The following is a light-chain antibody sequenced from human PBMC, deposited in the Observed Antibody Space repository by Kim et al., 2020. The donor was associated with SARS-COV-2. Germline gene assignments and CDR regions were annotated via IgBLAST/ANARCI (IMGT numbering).Light chain of an antibody. V-gene: IGLV2-14*03. J-gene: IGLJ2*01. CDR1: VRDVCGYYY. Sequence: QSITVSVTGTVRDVCGYYYLPWYQHHPGRAPKLMIYDVSNRPSGFSNRFSGSKSGNTASLTISGLQAEDGADYYCSSYTSSIFVVFGGGTQLTVL. CDR2: DVS. CDR3: SSYTSSIFVV.